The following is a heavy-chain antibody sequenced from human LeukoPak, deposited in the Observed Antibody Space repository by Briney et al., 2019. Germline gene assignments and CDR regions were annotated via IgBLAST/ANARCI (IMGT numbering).Heavy chain of an antibody. J-gene: IGHJ6*02. CDR3: ARVRLGYCSSTSCSVRYYYGMDV. D-gene: IGHD2-2*01. Sequence: ASVKVSCKASGGTFSSYAISWVRQAPGQGLEWMGGIIPIFGTANYAQKFQGRVTITADESTGTAYMELSSLRSEDTAVYYCARVRLGYCSSTSCSVRYYYGMDVWGQGTTVTVSS. CDR1: GGTFSSYA. V-gene: IGHV1-69*13. CDR2: IIPIFGTA.